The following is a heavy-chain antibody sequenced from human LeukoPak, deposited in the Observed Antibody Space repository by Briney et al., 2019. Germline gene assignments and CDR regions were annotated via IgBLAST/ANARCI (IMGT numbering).Heavy chain of an antibody. CDR1: GGSISSSSYY. CDR3: ARQGDGGRAYDH. Sequence: SETLSLTCTVSGGSISSSSYYWGWIRQPPGKGLERIGTISDSGNTYYNPSLRSRVTISADTSKNQFSLKLTSVTAADTAVYYCARQGDGGRAYDHWGQGTLVTVSS. CDR2: ISDSGNT. D-gene: IGHD4-23*01. V-gene: IGHV4-39*01. J-gene: IGHJ4*02.